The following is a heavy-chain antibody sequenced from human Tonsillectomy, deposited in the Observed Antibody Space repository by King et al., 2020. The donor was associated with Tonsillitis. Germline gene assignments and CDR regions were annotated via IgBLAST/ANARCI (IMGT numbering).Heavy chain of an antibody. CDR3: ARRGYCSIGTCYPSDD. J-gene: IGHJ4*02. CDR2: ISSTSSTI. V-gene: IGHV3-48*02. CDR1: GFTFSSYS. D-gene: IGHD2-15*01. Sequence: VQLVESGGGLVQPGGSLRLSCAASGFTFSSYSMNWVRQAPGKGLEWISYISSTSSTIYYADSVKGRFTISRDNAKNSLFLQMNSLRDEDTAVYYCARRGYCSIGTCYPSDDWGQGTLVTVSS.